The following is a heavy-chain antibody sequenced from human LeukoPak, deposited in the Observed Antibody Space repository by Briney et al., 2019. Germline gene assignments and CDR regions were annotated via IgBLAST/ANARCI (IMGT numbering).Heavy chain of an antibody. Sequence: GGSLRLSCAASGFTFSDHYMDWVRQAPGKGLEWVGRTRNKANSYTTEYAASVKGRFTISRDDSKNSLYLQMNSLKTEDTAVYYCARVMNYDSSGYLPHGPFDIWGQGTMVTVSS. CDR2: TRNKANSYTT. D-gene: IGHD3-22*01. CDR1: GFTFSDHY. V-gene: IGHV3-72*01. CDR3: ARVMNYDSSGYLPHGPFDI. J-gene: IGHJ3*02.